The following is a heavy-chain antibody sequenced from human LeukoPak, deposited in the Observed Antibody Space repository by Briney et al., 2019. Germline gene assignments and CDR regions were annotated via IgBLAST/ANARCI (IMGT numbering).Heavy chain of an antibody. D-gene: IGHD2-2*01. Sequence: PSETLSLTCTGSAGSISSYYWSWIRQPPGKGVEWIRYIYYSGSTNYNPSLKSRVTISVDTSKNQLSLKLSSVTAAGTAVYYCAREYCSSTSCKIDYWGQGTLVTVSS. V-gene: IGHV4-59*01. CDR3: AREYCSSTSCKIDY. CDR2: IYYSGST. J-gene: IGHJ4*02. CDR1: AGSISSYY.